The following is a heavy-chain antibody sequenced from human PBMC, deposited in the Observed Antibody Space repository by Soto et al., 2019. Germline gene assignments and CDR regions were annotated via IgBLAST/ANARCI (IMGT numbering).Heavy chain of an antibody. CDR3: ARLGFYYQSLDP. CDR2: IYYGGTT. Sequence: SETLSLTCTVSGGSISSGGYYWAWIRQPPGKGLEWIGYIYYGGTTRYNPSLESRVTVSLETSKSQFSLTLSSVTASDTAVYYCARLGFYYQSLDPWGHGTLVTVSS. D-gene: IGHD2-2*01. J-gene: IGHJ5*02. CDR1: GGSISSGGYY. V-gene: IGHV4-61*05.